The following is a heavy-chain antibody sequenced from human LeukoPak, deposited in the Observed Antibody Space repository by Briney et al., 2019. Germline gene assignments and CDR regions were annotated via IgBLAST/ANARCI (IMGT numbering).Heavy chain of an antibody. V-gene: IGHV3-48*02. D-gene: IGHD3-22*01. CDR1: GFTFNTYT. J-gene: IGHJ4*02. Sequence: PGGSLRLSCAASGFTFNTYTMNWVRQAPGKGLEWISCITQSGGTTYYADSVKGRFTISRDNAKNSLYLQMNSLRDEDTAVYYCARFSSGFYSNFDYWGQGTLVTVSA. CDR2: ITQSGGTT. CDR3: ARFSSGFYSNFDY.